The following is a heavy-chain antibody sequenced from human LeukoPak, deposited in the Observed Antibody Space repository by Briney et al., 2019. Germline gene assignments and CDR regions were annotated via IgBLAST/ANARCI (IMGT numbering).Heavy chain of an antibody. CDR1: GYTFTGYY. D-gene: IGHD3-10*01. CDR3: ARDGDYGSGSYYDYYYYYMDV. J-gene: IGHJ6*03. V-gene: IGHV1-2*02. CDR2: INPYSGGT. Sequence: ASVMVSCKASGYTFTGYYIHWVRQAPGQGREWVGWINPYSGGTNYAQKFQGRVTMTRDTSISTAYMELSRLRSDDTAVYYCARDGDYGSGSYYDYYYYYMDVWGKGTTVTVSS.